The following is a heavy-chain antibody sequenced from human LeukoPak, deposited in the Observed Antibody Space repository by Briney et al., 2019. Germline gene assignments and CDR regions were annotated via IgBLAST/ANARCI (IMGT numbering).Heavy chain of an antibody. CDR1: GGSISSNNW. CDR2: IYHSGST. CDR3: ARLPTVTFFDY. J-gene: IGHJ4*02. Sequence: SETLSLTCAVSGGSISSNNWWNWVRQPPGKGLEWIGEIYHSGSTNYNPSLKSRVTISVDKSKNQLSLKLNSVTAADTAVYYCARLPTVTFFDYWGQGTLVTVSS. D-gene: IGHD4-17*01. V-gene: IGHV4-4*02.